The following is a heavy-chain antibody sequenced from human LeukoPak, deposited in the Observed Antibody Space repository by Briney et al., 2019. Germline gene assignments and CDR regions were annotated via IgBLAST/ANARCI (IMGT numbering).Heavy chain of an antibody. J-gene: IGHJ4*02. CDR3: AKDVMYSSGWYYFDY. CDR1: GFTFSSYA. CDR2: ISGSGGST. Sequence: GGSLRLPCAASGFTFSSYAMSWVRQAPGKGLEWVSAISGSGGSTYYADSVKGRFTISRDNSKNTLYLQMNSLRAEDTAVYYCAKDVMYSSGWYYFDYWGQGTLVTVSS. V-gene: IGHV3-23*01. D-gene: IGHD6-19*01.